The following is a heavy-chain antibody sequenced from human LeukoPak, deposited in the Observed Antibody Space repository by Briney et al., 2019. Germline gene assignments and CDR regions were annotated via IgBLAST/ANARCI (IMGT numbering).Heavy chain of an antibody. D-gene: IGHD7-27*01. CDR1: GFTFSDYS. J-gene: IGHJ6*03. Sequence: GGSLRLSCAASGFTFSDYSMTWVRQAPGKGLGWVSNIRSNGGETFYADSVKGRFTISRDNSKNTLYLQMNSLRAEDTAVYYCARAPNRAYYMDVWGKGTTVTVSS. CDR3: ARAPNRAYYMDV. CDR2: IRSNGGET. V-gene: IGHV3-23*01.